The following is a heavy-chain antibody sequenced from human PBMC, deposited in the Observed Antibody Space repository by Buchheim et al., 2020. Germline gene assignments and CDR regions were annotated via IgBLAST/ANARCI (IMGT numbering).Heavy chain of an antibody. CDR2: INHSGST. Sequence: QVQLQQWGAGLLKPSETLSLTCAVYGGSFSGYYWSWIRQPPGKGLEWIGDINHSGSTNYNPARKSRVTISVDTSKNQFSLKLSSVTAADTAVYYCARGHYYGSGSYWYYYYGMDVWGQGTT. D-gene: IGHD3-10*01. CDR1: GGSFSGYY. J-gene: IGHJ6*02. V-gene: IGHV4-34*01. CDR3: ARGHYYGSGSYWYYYYGMDV.